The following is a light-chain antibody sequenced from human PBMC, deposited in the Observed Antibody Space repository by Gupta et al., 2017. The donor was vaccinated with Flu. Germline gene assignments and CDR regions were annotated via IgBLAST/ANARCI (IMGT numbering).Light chain of an antibody. CDR3: SSYRSNDCL. Sequence: INISWKGSSGEGGNDNRGSGDQQKPGKAPIVMIYEGTKRTAGVANRFAGSKAGTTASLTMAGRKAEDEDDYDCSSYRSNDCLFGGGTKLTVL. CDR1: SGEGGNDNR. J-gene: IGLJ3*02. CDR2: EGT. V-gene: IGLV2-14*02.